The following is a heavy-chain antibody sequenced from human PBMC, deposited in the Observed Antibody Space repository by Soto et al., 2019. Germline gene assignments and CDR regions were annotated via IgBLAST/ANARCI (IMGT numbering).Heavy chain of an antibody. CDR1: GFTFTSSA. V-gene: IGHV1-58*01. Sequence: ASVKVSCKASGFTFTSSAVQWLRQARGQRLEWIGWIVVGSGNTNYAQKFQERVTITRDMSTSTAYMELSSLRSEDTAVYYCAAAWEPYNWFDPWGQGTLVTVSS. CDR3: AAAWEPYNWFDP. J-gene: IGHJ5*02. D-gene: IGHD1-26*01. CDR2: IVVGSGNT.